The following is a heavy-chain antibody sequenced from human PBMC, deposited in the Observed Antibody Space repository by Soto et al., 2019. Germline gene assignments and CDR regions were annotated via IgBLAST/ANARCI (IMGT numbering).Heavy chain of an antibody. CDR3: ANRAAEESWCTTASCFLIAFDI. J-gene: IGHJ3*02. CDR2: IRGTGGST. V-gene: IGHV3-23*01. CDR1: GFTFSSYA. D-gene: IGHD2-2*01. Sequence: EVQLLESGGGLVQPGGSLRLSCAASGFTFSSYAMSWVRQAPGKGLEWVSSIRGTGGSTYYADSVKGRFTISRDNSKNTLYLQMNSLRAEDTALYSCANRAAEESWCTTASCFLIAFDIWGQGTMVTVSS.